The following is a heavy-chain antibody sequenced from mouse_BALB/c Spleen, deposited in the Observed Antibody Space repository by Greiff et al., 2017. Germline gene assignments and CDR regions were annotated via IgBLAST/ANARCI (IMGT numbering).Heavy chain of an antibody. CDR1: GDSITSGY. CDR2: ISYSGST. Sequence: VQLKESGPSLVKPSQTLSLTCSVTGDSITSGYWNWIRKFPGNKLEYMGYISYSGSTYYNPSLKSRISITRDTSKNQYYLQLNSVTTEDTATYYCARLGNYLYYYAMDYWGQGTSVTVSS. CDR3: ARLGNYLYYYAMDY. V-gene: IGHV3-8*02. J-gene: IGHJ4*01. D-gene: IGHD2-1*01.